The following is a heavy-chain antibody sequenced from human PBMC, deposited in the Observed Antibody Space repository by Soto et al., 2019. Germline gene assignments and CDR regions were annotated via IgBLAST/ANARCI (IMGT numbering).Heavy chain of an antibody. J-gene: IGHJ4*02. D-gene: IGHD6-13*01. V-gene: IGHV4-4*07. CDR1: GGSISSYY. CDR2: IYTSGST. Sequence: QVQLQESGPGLVKPSETLSLTCTVSGGSISSYYWSWIRQPAGKGLEWIGRIYTSGSTNYNPSLKSRVTMSVDTSKNQFSLKLSSVTAADTAVYYCAAGPYYIAAAGTLFWGQGTLVTVSS. CDR3: AAGPYYIAAAGTLF.